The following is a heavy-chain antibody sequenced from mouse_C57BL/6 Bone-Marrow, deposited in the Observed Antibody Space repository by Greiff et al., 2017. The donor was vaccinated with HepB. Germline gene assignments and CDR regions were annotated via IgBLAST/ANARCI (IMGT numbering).Heavy chain of an antibody. J-gene: IGHJ4*01. D-gene: IGHD1-3*01. CDR3: TTFLLALYAMDY. CDR2: IDPENGDT. CDR1: GFNIKDDY. V-gene: IGHV14-4*01. Sequence: VHVKQSGAELVRPGASVKLSCTASGFNIKDDYMHWVKQRPEQGLEWIGWIDPENGDTEYASKFQGKATITAETSSNTAYLQLSSLTSEDTAVYYCTTFLLALYAMDYWGQGTSVTVSS.